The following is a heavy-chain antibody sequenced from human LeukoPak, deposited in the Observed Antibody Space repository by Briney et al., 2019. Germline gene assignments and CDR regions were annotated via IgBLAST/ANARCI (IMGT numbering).Heavy chain of an antibody. D-gene: IGHD5-12*01. J-gene: IGHJ4*02. Sequence: ASVKVSCKASGYTFTGYYMHWVRQAPGQGLEWMGWINPNSGGTNYAQKFQGRVTMTRDTSISTASMALSRLRSDHTAVYYCASDLVATIVRGGLSWFDYWGQGTLVTVSS. CDR2: INPNSGGT. V-gene: IGHV1-2*02. CDR1: GYTFTGYY. CDR3: ASDLVATIVRGGLSWFDY.